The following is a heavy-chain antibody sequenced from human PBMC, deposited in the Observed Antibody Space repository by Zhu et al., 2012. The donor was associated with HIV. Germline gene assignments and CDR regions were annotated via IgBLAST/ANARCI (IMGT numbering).Heavy chain of an antibody. D-gene: IGHD6-13*01. CDR1: GGSISSSDYY. Sequence: QVQLQESGPGLVKPSQTLSLTCTMSGGSISSSDYYWSWIRQPPGKGLEWIGYIYYSGSTYYNPSLKSRVTISVDTSKNQFSLNLNSVTAADTAVYYCASTTISPAGRHYYYYLDVWGKGTTVTVSS. V-gene: IGHV4-30-4*08. CDR2: IYYSGST. J-gene: IGHJ6*03. CDR3: ASTTISPAGRHYYYYLDV.